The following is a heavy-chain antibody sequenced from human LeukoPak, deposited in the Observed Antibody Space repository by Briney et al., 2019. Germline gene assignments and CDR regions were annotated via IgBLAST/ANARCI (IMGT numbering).Heavy chain of an antibody. CDR3: ATSPGYSSGWYSD. V-gene: IGHV3-7*03. D-gene: IGHD6-19*01. CDR2: IKQDGSEK. CDR1: GFTFSSYW. Sequence: PGGSLRLSCAASGFTFSSYWMSWVRQAPGKGLEWVANIKQDGSEKYYVDSVKGRFTISRDNSKNTLYLQMNSLRAEDTAVYYCATSPGYSSGWYSDWGQGTLVTVSS. J-gene: IGHJ4*02.